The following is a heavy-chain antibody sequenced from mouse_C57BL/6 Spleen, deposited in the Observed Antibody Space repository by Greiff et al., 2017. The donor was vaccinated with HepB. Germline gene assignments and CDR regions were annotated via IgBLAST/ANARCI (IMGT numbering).Heavy chain of an antibody. V-gene: IGHV14-4*01. D-gene: IGHD2-5*01. Sequence: VQLQQSGAELVRPGASVKLSCTASGFNIKDDYMHWVKQRPEQGLEWIGWIDPENGDTEYASKFQGKATITADTSSNTAYLHLSSLTSEDTAVYYCTTGSNYGWFAYWGQGTLVTVSA. CDR1: GFNIKDDY. CDR3: TTGSNYGWFAY. CDR2: IDPENGDT. J-gene: IGHJ3*01.